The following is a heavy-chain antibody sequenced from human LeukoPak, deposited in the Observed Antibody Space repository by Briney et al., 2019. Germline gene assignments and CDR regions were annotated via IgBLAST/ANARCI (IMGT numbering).Heavy chain of an antibody. CDR3: ARAPYYDYVWGSYRPIEAFDI. J-gene: IGHJ3*02. Sequence: SETLSLTCTVSGGSISSYYWSWIRQPPGKGLEWIGYIYYSGSTNYNPSLKSRVTISVDTSKNQFSLKLSSVTAADTAVYYCARAPYYDYVWGSYRPIEAFDIWGQGTMATVSS. CDR1: GGSISSYY. V-gene: IGHV4-59*01. CDR2: IYYSGST. D-gene: IGHD3-16*02.